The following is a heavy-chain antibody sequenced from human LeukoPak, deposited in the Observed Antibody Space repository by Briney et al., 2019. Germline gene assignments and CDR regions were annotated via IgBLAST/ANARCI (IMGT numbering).Heavy chain of an antibody. CDR2: ISAYNGNT. V-gene: IGHV1-18*01. J-gene: IGHJ4*02. D-gene: IGHD3-10*01. CDR3: AAGYRMAGYYGSGSYTDY. Sequence: ASVKVSCKASGYTFTSYGISWVRQAPGQGLVWMGWISAYNGNTNYAQKLQGRVTMTTDTSTSTAYMELRSLRSDDTAVYYCAAGYRMAGYYGSGSYTDYWGQGTLVTVSS. CDR1: GYTFTSYG.